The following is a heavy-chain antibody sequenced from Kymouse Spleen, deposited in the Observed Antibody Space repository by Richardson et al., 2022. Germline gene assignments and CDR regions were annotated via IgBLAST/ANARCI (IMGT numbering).Heavy chain of an antibody. V-gene: IGHV3-9*01. CDR3: AKDTGSGRPHYYGMDV. CDR2: ISWNSGSI. Sequence: EVQLVESGGGLVQPGRSLRLSCAASGFTFDDYAMHWVRQAPGKGLEWVSGISWNSGSIGYADSVKGRFTISRDNAKNSLYLQMNSLRAEDTALYYCAKDTGSGRPHYYGMDVWGQGTTVTVSS. CDR1: GFTFDDYA. J-gene: IGHJ6*02. D-gene: IGHD3-10*01.